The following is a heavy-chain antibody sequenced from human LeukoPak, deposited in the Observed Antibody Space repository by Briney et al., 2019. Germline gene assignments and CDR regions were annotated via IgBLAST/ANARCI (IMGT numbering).Heavy chain of an antibody. CDR3: ARDSSGYQ. CDR1: GFTFSTYW. Sequence: QPGGSLRLSCAASGFTFSTYWMSWVRQAPGKGLEWVANIKEDGSEKYYGDSVKGRFTISRDSAKNSLYLQMNSLRAEDTAVYYCARDSSGYQWGQGTLVTVSS. V-gene: IGHV3-7*01. CDR2: IKEDGSEK. J-gene: IGHJ4*02. D-gene: IGHD3-22*01.